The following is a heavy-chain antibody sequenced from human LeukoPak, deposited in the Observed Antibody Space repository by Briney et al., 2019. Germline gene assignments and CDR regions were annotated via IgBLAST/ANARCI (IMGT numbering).Heavy chain of an antibody. Sequence: PGGSLRLSCAASEFTFNRYWMSWVRQAPGKGLQWVANIKQDGSEAHYVDSVKGRFTISRDKAKNSLPLQMNSLNVDDTGVYFCTRDALFGSGRTHLDFWSQGTLVSVSS. J-gene: IGHJ4*02. CDR3: TRDALFGSGRTHLDF. D-gene: IGHD3-10*01. CDR1: EFTFNRYW. CDR2: IKQDGSEA. V-gene: IGHV3-7*04.